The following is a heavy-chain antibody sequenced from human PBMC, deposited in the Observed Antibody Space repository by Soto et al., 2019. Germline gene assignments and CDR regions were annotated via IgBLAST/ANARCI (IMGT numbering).Heavy chain of an antibody. Sequence: QVQLVESGGGVVQPGRSLRLSCAASGFTFSSYGMHWVRQAPGKGLEWVAVISYDGSNKYYADSVKGRFTISRDNSKNTLYLQMNSLRAEDTAVYYCAKVPDYSSSCMDVWGKGTTVTVSS. D-gene: IGHD6-13*01. CDR3: AKVPDYSSSCMDV. J-gene: IGHJ6*03. CDR1: GFTFSSYG. V-gene: IGHV3-30*18. CDR2: ISYDGSNK.